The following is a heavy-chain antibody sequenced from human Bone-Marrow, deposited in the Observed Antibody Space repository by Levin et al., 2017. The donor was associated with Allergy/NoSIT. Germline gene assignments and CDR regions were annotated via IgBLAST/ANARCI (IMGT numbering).Heavy chain of an antibody. J-gene: IGHJ5*02. D-gene: IGHD4-11*01. CDR3: AKDRRNIDL. V-gene: IGHV3-23*01. Sequence: PGGSLRLSCAASGFIFSDYAMTWVRQVPGKGLEWVSSISVSGRSVYYADSVNGRFATSRDKSKSNVYLQMDDLSVDDTAVYYCAKDRRNIDLWGQGTLVNVSS. CDR2: ISVSGRSV. CDR1: GFIFSDYA.